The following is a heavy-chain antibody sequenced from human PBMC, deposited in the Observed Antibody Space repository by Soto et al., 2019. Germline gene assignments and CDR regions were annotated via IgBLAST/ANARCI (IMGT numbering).Heavy chain of an antibody. D-gene: IGHD5-18*01. CDR3: AKSPSYNYGYHLDF. V-gene: IGHV1-3*04. Sequence: ASVKVPCKASGYTFTSYSILWVRQAPGQGLEWIGWINTDNGDAKYSQKFQGRFTVSRDTSKNTLYLQMNSLGAEDTAIYYCAKSPSYNYGYHLDFWGRGTLVSVSA. CDR2: INTDNGDA. CDR1: GYTFTSYS. J-gene: IGHJ4*02.